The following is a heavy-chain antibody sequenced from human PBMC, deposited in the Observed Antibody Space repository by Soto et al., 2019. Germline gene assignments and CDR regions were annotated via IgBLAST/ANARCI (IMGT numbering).Heavy chain of an antibody. D-gene: IGHD3-9*01. CDR1: GGSISSYY. CDR2: IYYSGST. CDR3: ARHSPDFDWLSQFDY. Sequence: SETLSLTCTVSGGSISSYYWSWIRQPPGKGLEWIGYIYYSGSTNYNPSLKSRATLSIDTSKNQFSLRLSSVTAADTAVYYCARHSPDFDWLSQFDYWGQGTLVTVSS. J-gene: IGHJ4*02. V-gene: IGHV4-59*08.